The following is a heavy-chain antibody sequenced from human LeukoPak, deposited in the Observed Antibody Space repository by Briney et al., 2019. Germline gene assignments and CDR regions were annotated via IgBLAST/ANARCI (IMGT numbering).Heavy chain of an antibody. D-gene: IGHD3-10*01. Sequence: ASVKVSCKASGGTFSSYAISWVRQAPGQGLEWMGGIIPIFGTANYAQKFQGRVTITADESTSAAYMELSSLRSEDTAVYYCASSAYGSGSYIYSYWGQGTLVTVSS. V-gene: IGHV1-69*13. CDR1: GGTFSSYA. J-gene: IGHJ4*02. CDR2: IIPIFGTA. CDR3: ASSAYGSGSYIYSY.